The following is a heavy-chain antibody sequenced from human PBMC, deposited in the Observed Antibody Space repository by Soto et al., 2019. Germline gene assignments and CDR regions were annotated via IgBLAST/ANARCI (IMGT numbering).Heavy chain of an antibody. V-gene: IGHV4-39*01. D-gene: IGHD3-3*01. CDR2: IYYSGST. CDR3: ARLGSLEWLPRHLQIPRKYYYYYYMDV. J-gene: IGHJ6*03. CDR1: GGSISSSSYY. Sequence: SETLSLTCTVSGGSISSSSYYWGWIRQPPGKGLEWIGSIYYSGSTYYNPSLKSRVTISVDTSKNQFSLKLSSVTAADTAVYYCARLGSLEWLPRHLQIPRKYYYYYYMDVWGKGTTVTVSS.